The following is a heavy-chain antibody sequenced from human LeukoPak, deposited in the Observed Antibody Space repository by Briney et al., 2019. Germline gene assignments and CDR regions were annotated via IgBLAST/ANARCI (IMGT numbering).Heavy chain of an antibody. CDR2: INPNSGGT. CDR1: GYTFTGYY. CDR3: ARDSGRPWKYYDFWSGYSHEGVDY. J-gene: IGHJ4*02. Sequence: GASVKVSCKASGYTFTGYYMHWVRQAPGQGLEWMGWINPNSGGTNYAQKFQGRVTMTRDTSISTAYMELSRLRSDDTAVYYCARDSGRPWKYYDFWSGYSHEGVDYWGQGTLVTVSS. V-gene: IGHV1-2*02. D-gene: IGHD3-3*01.